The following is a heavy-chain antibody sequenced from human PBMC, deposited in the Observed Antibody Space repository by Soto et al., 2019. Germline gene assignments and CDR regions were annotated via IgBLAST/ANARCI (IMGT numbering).Heavy chain of an antibody. CDR3: ATNFDWLLSRYYYGMDV. Sequence: GGFLRLSCAASGFTFSSYAMSWVRQAPGKGLEWVSAISGSGGSTYYADSVKGRFTISRDNSKNTLYLQMNSLRAEDTAVYYCATNFDWLLSRYYYGMDVWGQGTTVTVSS. CDR1: GFTFSSYA. CDR2: ISGSGGST. D-gene: IGHD3-9*01. J-gene: IGHJ6*02. V-gene: IGHV3-23*01.